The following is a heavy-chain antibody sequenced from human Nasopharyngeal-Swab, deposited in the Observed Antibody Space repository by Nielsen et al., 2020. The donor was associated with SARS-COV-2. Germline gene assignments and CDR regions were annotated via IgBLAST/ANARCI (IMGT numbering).Heavy chain of an antibody. CDR1: GFTFSSYA. CDR3: ARDGPSTYYYYGMDV. Sequence: GGSLRLSCAASGFTFSSYAMRWVRQAPGKGLEWVAVISYDGSNKYYADSVKGRFTISRDNSKNTLYLQMNSLRAEDTAVYYCARDGPSTYYYYGMDVWGQGTTVTVSS. D-gene: IGHD5/OR15-5a*01. CDR2: ISYDGSNK. V-gene: IGHV3-30*04. J-gene: IGHJ6*02.